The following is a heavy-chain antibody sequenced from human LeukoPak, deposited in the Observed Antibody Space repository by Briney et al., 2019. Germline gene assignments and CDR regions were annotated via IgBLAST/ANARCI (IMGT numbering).Heavy chain of an antibody. V-gene: IGHV3-9*01. CDR3: AKGGAYVWGSYLHLDY. CDR2: ISWNSGSI. J-gene: IGHJ4*02. CDR1: GFTFDDYA. Sequence: GRSLRLSCAASGFTFDDYAMHWVRHAPGKGLEWVSGISWNSGSIGYADSVKGRFTISRDNAKNSLYLQMNSLRAEDTALYYCAKGGAYVWGSYLHLDYWGQGTLVTVSS. D-gene: IGHD3-16*01.